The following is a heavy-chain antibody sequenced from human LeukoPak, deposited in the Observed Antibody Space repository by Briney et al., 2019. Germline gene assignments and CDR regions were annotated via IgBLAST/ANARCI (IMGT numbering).Heavy chain of an antibody. D-gene: IGHD2-15*01. V-gene: IGHV3-11*04. Sequence: GGSLKLSCAASGFTFSDYYMSWIRQAPGKGLEWVSYISSSGSTIYYADSVKGRFTISRDNAKNSLYLQMNGLRAEDTAVYYCARDPGYCSGGSCVGGWFDPWGQGTLVTVSS. CDR2: ISSSGSTI. J-gene: IGHJ5*02. CDR1: GFTFSDYY. CDR3: ARDPGYCSGGSCVGGWFDP.